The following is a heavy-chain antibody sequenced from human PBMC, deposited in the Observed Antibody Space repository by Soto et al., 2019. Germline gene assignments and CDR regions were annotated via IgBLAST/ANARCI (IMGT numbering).Heavy chain of an antibody. V-gene: IGHV1-69*01. CDR3: ARNSLGSPSRSIAARPSSYFDY. Sequence: QVQLVQSGAEVKKPGSSVKVSCKASGGTFSSYAISWVRQAPGQGLEWMGGIIPIFGTANYAQKFQGRVTIPADEATSTAYMELSSLRSEDTAVYYCARNSLGSPSRSIAARPSSYFDYWGQGTLVTVSS. CDR2: IIPIFGTA. J-gene: IGHJ4*02. D-gene: IGHD6-6*01. CDR1: GGTFSSYA.